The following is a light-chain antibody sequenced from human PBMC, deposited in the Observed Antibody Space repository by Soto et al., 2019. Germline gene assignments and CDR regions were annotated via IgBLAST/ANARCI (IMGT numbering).Light chain of an antibody. J-gene: IGKJ1*01. V-gene: IGKV1-39*01. Sequence: DIQMTQSPSSLSASAGDRVTITCQASQSISSYLNWYQQKPGKAPKPLIYAASSLQSGVPSRFSGSGSGTEFTLTISSLQPEDFATYYCQQSYSTPPTFGQGTKVDIK. CDR2: AAS. CDR1: QSISSY. CDR3: QQSYSTPPT.